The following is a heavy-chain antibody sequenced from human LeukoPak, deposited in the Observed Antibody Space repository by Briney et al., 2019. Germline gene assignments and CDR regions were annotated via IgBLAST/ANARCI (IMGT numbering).Heavy chain of an antibody. CDR1: GGSISRSSYY. CDR3: ARWFYYDSSGYYSPL. D-gene: IGHD3-22*01. Sequence: SETLSLTCSVSGGSISRSSYYWSWIRQPPGKGLEWIGYIYYSGSTNYNPSLKSRVTISVDTSKNQFSLKLSSVTAADTAVYYCARWFYYDSSGYYSPLWGQGTLVTVSS. CDR2: IYYSGST. J-gene: IGHJ4*02. V-gene: IGHV4-61*01.